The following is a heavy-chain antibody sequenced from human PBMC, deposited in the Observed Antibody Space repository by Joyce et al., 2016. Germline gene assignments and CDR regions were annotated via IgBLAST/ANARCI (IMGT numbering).Heavy chain of an antibody. D-gene: IGHD3/OR15-3a*01. V-gene: IGHV4-39*01. CDR3: ARRSQDDYWTGVRWYFDL. CDR2: LYYSGSY. J-gene: IGHJ2*01. Sequence: QLQLQESGPGLVRPSETLSVTCTVSGGPVSSPTQYWGWIRQPPGKGLEWIGSLYYSGSYYHNPSHNSRVTISVDTSKNQFSLKLTSVTAADTAVYCCARRSQDDYWTGVRWYFDLWGRGTLVTVSS. CDR1: GGPVSSPTQY.